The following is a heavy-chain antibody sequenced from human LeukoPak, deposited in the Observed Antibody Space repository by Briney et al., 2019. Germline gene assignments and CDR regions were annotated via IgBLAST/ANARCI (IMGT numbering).Heavy chain of an antibody. Sequence: GGSLRLSCAASGFTFSDNYMSWIRQAPGKGLEWVSYISNGGTTTKYADSVEGRFTIYSDNAKNFLYLQMNSLRAEDTAVYFCASEPGLLDLWGQGTLVTVSS. CDR3: ASEPGLLDL. CDR2: ISNGGTTT. J-gene: IGHJ5*02. V-gene: IGHV3-11*04. D-gene: IGHD1-26*01. CDR1: GFTFSDNY.